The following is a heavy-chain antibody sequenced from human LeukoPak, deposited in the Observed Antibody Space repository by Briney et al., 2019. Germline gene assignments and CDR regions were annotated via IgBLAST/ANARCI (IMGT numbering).Heavy chain of an antibody. V-gene: IGHV3-23*01. J-gene: IGHJ4*02. CDR1: GFTFSSYA. D-gene: IGHD3-10*01. Sequence: GGSLRLSCAASGFTFSSYAMSWVRQAPGKGLEWVSAISGSGGSTYYADSVKGRFTISRDNSMNTLYLQMNSLRAEDTAVYYCAKVPPHYYGSGSYYFFDYWGQGTLVTVSS. CDR2: ISGSGGST. CDR3: AKVPPHYYGSGSYYFFDY.